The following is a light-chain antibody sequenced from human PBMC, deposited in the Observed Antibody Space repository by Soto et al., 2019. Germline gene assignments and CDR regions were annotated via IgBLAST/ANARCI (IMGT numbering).Light chain of an antibody. J-gene: IGLJ1*01. V-gene: IGLV2-14*01. CDR2: EVN. Sequence: QSALTQPASVSGSPGQSITISCTGNSSDVGGYNYVSWYQQHPGKAPKLMIYEVNYRPSGVSNRFSGSKSGSTASLPISWLQAEDEADYYCSAYTSSSSPYVFGTGTKVTVL. CDR1: SSDVGGYNY. CDR3: SAYTSSSSPYV.